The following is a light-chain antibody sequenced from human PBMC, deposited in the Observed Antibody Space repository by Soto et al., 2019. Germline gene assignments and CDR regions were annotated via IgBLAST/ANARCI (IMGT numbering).Light chain of an antibody. Sequence: EIVMTQSPATLSVSPGARATLSCRASQSVSSNLAWYQQKPGQAPRLLIYGASTSATGIPARFSGSGSGTEFTLTISSLQSEDFAVYYCQQYNNWPPITVGQGTRLEIK. CDR2: GAS. V-gene: IGKV3-15*01. CDR1: QSVSSN. CDR3: QQYNNWPPIT. J-gene: IGKJ5*01.